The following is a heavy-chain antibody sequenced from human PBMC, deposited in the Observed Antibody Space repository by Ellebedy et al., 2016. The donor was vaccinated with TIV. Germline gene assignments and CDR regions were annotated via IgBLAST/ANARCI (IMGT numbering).Heavy chain of an antibody. CDR3: ATDRGAGGTTDY. J-gene: IGHJ4*02. Sequence: ASVKVSCKASGYIFTAYYIHWARQAPGEGLEWMGWINPDSGGTNFLQKFQGRVTMTRDTSVNTAYMELSRLQSDDTAVYYCATDRGAGGTTDYWGQGTLVTVSS. V-gene: IGHV1-2*02. CDR2: INPDSGGT. D-gene: IGHD1-1*01. CDR1: GYIFTAYY.